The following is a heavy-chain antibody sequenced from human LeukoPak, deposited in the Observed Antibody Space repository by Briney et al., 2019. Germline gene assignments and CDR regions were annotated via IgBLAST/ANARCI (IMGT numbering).Heavy chain of an antibody. CDR2: IHYTGNT. V-gene: IGHV4-59*01. Sequence: PWETLSLTCTVSGVSITSSYWSWIRQPPGKGLEWIGYIHYTGNTNHNPSLKNRVTISVDTSKNQFSLKLSSVTAADTAIYYCAKYGLYNFDYWGQGTLVSVSS. CDR1: GVSITSSY. J-gene: IGHJ4*02. D-gene: IGHD2-2*02. CDR3: AKYGLYNFDY.